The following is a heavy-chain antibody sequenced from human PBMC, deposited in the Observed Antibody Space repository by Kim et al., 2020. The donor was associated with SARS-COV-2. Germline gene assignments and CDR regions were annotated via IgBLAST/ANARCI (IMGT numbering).Heavy chain of an antibody. V-gene: IGHV3-23*01. J-gene: IGHJ6*02. CDR2: ISGSGGST. CDR1: GFTFSSYA. CDR3: AKDLVEADSDLYYYDSSGYPPRIYGMDV. D-gene: IGHD3-22*01. Sequence: GGSLRLSCAASGFTFSSYAMSWVRQAPGKGLEWVSAISGSGGSTYYADSVKGRFTISRDNSKNTLYLQMNSLRAEDTAVYYCAKDLVEADSDLYYYDSSGYPPRIYGMDVWGQGTTVTVSS.